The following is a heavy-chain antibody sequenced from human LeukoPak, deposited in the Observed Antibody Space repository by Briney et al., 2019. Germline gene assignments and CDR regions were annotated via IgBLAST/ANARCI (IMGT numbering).Heavy chain of an antibody. D-gene: IGHD6-13*01. CDR2: VNQDGSEK. Sequence: GGSLRLSCAASGFTFSAYWMNWVRQAPGKGLEWVANVNQDGSEKYYVDSVKGRFTISRDNAKNSLYLQMNSLRAEDTAVYYCLRSNIASLWGQGTLVTVSS. J-gene: IGHJ4*02. CDR1: GFTFSAYW. V-gene: IGHV3-7*01. CDR3: LRSNIASL.